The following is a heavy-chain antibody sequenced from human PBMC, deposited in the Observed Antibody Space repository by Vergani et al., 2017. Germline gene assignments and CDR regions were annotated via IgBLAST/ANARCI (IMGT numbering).Heavy chain of an antibody. D-gene: IGHD2-2*02. CDR2: IIPIFGTA. J-gene: IGHJ6*03. Sequence: QVQLVQSGAEVKKPGSSVKVSCKASGGTFSSYTISWVRQAPGQGLEWMGGIIPIFGTANYAQKFQGRVTITADESTSTAYMELSSLRSEDTAVYYCARGDYTGHYYYYYYMDVWGKGTTVTVSS. V-gene: IGHV1-69*12. CDR3: ARGDYTGHYYYYYYMDV. CDR1: GGTFSSYT.